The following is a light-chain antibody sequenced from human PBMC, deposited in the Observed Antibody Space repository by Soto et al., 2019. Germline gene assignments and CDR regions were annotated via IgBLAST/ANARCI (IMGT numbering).Light chain of an antibody. CDR1: QGISSY. CDR3: QHYYSYTLT. J-gene: IGKJ4*01. Sequence: AIRMTQSPSSFSASTGDRVTITCRASQGISSYLAWYQQKPGKAPKLLIYAASTLQSGVPSRFSGSGSGTDFTLTISCLQSEDFATYYCQHYYSYTLTFGGGTKVEIK. CDR2: AAS. V-gene: IGKV1-8*01.